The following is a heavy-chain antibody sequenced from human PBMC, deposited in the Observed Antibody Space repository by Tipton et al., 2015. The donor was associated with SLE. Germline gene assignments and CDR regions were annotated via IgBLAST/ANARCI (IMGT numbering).Heavy chain of an antibody. CDR2: IYYSGST. CDR3: ARRRYYYDSSGYYDY. CDR1: GGSISSYY. V-gene: IGHV4-59*08. Sequence: TLSLTCTVSGGSISSYYWSWIRQPPGKGLEWIGYIYYSGSTNYNPSLKSRVTILVDTSKNQFSLKLSSVTAADTAVYYCARRRYYYDSSGYYDYWGQGTLVTVSS. D-gene: IGHD3-22*01. J-gene: IGHJ4*02.